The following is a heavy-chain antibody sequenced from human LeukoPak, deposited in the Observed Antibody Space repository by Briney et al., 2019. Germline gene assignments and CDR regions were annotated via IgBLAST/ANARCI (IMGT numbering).Heavy chain of an antibody. V-gene: IGHV3-21*01. CDR2: ISSISYI. J-gene: IGHJ4*02. CDR1: GFTFSSYS. Sequence: LGGSLRLSCAASGFTFSSYSMNWVRQAPGKGLEWVSSISSISYIYYAELVKGRFTISRDTAKNSLYLEMNSLRAEDTAVYYCARDQYGDYALDYWGQGTLVTVSS. CDR3: ARDQYGDYALDY. D-gene: IGHD4-17*01.